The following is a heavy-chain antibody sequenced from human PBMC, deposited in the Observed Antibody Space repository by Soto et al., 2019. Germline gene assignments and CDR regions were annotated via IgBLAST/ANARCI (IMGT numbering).Heavy chain of an antibody. J-gene: IGHJ6*04. CDR3: ARDDVLCDGGRCYGVPLDV. Sequence: EVQLVESGGALVQPGGSLRLSCAASGFTVSSKYMSWVRQAPGKGLEWVSLIQSGGTTYYADSVKGRFTISRDTSENTLHLQMDILRAEDTAVYYCARDDVLCDGGRCYGVPLDVWGKWTTVTVSS. D-gene: IGHD2-15*01. V-gene: IGHV3-66*01. CDR1: GFTVSSKY. CDR2: IQSGGTT.